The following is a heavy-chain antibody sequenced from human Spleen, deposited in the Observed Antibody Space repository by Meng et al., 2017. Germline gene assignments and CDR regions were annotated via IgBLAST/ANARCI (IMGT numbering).Heavy chain of an antibody. J-gene: IGHJ4*02. Sequence: SETLSLTCTVSGCSISSGGYYWSWIRQHPGKGLEWIGYIYYSGSTYYNSSLKSRVTISVDTSKNQFSLKLSSVTAADTAVYYCARYCSSTSCSMLDYWGQGTLVTVSS. D-gene: IGHD2-2*01. CDR1: GCSISSGGYY. V-gene: IGHV4-31*03. CDR3: ARYCSSTSCSMLDY. CDR2: IYYSGST.